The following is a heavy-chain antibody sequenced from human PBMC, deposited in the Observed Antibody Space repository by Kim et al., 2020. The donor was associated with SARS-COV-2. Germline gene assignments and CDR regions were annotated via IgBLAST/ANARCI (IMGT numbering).Heavy chain of an antibody. Sequence: SETLSLTCTVSGGSFNSSSYYWVWIRQPPGKGLEWIGSIFYSGSTYYNPSLESRVTISVDPSKSQFSLNVGSVTAADTAVYYCAREDIYYYDSPDHGPFIWGQGAVVTVSS. CDR2: IFYSGST. CDR3: AREDIYYYDSPDHGPFI. D-gene: IGHD3-22*01. CDR1: GGSFNSSSYY. V-gene: IGHV4-39*01. J-gene: IGHJ3*02.